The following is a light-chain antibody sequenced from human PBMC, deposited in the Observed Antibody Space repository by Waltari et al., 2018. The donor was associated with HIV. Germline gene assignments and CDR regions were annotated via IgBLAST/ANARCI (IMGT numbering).Light chain of an antibody. CDR3: CSYAGSSTPFV. V-gene: IGLV2-23*02. CDR2: EVS. Sequence: QSALTHPASVSGSPGQSLTISCTGPSSDVGSYNLVSGYQQYPGKVPKLMIYEVSKRPSGVSNRFSGSKSGNTASLTISGLQAEDEADYYCCSYAGSSTPFVFGTATKVTVL. J-gene: IGLJ1*01. CDR1: SSDVGSYNL.